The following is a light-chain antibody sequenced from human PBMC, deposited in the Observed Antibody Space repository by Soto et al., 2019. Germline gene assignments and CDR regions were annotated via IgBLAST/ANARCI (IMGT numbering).Light chain of an antibody. V-gene: IGKV3-20*01. CDR3: QQYGSSPLT. Sequence: EIVLTQSPGTLSLSPGERATLSCRASQSVSSSYLAWYQQKPGQAPRLLIHGASSRATGIPDRFSGSGSGTDFTLTIISLEPEDFAVYYCQQYGSSPLTFGGGTKVEIK. CDR2: GAS. CDR1: QSVSSSY. J-gene: IGKJ4*01.